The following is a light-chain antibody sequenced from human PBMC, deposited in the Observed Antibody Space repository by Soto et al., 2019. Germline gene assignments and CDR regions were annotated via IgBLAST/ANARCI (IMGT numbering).Light chain of an antibody. Sequence: EIVLTQSPGTLSLSPGERATLSCRASQSVSSSYLAWYQQKPGQAPRLLIYGASSRATGIPDRFSGSGSGTDFTLTISRLEPEAFAVYYCQQYGSSSCTFGQGAKVDIK. J-gene: IGKJ1*01. V-gene: IGKV3-20*01. CDR3: QQYGSSSCT. CDR1: QSVSSSY. CDR2: GAS.